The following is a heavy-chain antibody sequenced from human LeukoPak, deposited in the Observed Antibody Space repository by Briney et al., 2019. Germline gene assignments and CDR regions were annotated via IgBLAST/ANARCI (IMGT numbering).Heavy chain of an antibody. J-gene: IGHJ5*02. CDR2: MNPNSGNT. CDR3: ARGRITMVRSWGNWFDP. D-gene: IGHD3-10*01. CDR1: GYTFTSYD. Sequence: ASVKVSCKASGYTFTSYDINWVRQATGQGLEWMGWMNPNSGNTGYAQKFQGRVTITRNTSISTAYMELSSLRSEDTAVYYCARGRITMVRSWGNWFDPWGQGTLVTVSS. V-gene: IGHV1-8*03.